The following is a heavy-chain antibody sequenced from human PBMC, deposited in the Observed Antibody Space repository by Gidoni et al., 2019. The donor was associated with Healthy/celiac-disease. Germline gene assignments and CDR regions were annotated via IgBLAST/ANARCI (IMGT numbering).Heavy chain of an antibody. D-gene: IGHD6-13*01. J-gene: IGHJ6*02. V-gene: IGHV1-69*08. CDR3: AGGFRRIAAAGTPGYYYYGMDV. Sequence: QVQLVQSGAEVKKPGSSLKVSCKASGGTFSSYTLSWVRQAPGQGLDWMGRIIPIPGRANYAQKFQGRVTITADKSTSTAYMGLSSLRSEDTAVYYCAGGFRRIAAAGTPGYYYYGMDVWGQGTTVTVSS. CDR1: GGTFSSYT. CDR2: IIPIPGRA.